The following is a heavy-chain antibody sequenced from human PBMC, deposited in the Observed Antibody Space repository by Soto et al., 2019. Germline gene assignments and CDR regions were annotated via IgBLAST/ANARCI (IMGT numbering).Heavy chain of an antibody. V-gene: IGHV4-34*01. Sequence: WTWIRQSPEKGLVWIGEVNHSGTTYYNPSLKTRVTISVHTPKNQFSLKMSSVTAADTAVYYCARGIGYCSSINCYSSRRLRFDSWGQGTLVTVSS. CDR3: ARGIGYCSSINCYSSRRLRFDS. J-gene: IGHJ4*02. D-gene: IGHD2-2*01. CDR2: VNHSGTT.